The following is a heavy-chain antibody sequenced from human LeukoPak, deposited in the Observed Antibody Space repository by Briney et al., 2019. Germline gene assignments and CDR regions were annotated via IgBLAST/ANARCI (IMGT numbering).Heavy chain of an antibody. CDR1: GGSFCGYY. CDR2: INHSGST. Sequence: SETLSLTCAVYGGSFCGYYWSWIRQPPGKGLEWIGEINHSGSTNYNPSLKSRVTISVDTSKNQFSLKLSSATAADTAVYYCARPDTMIVVEGAFDIWGQGTMVTVSS. J-gene: IGHJ3*02. D-gene: IGHD3-22*01. V-gene: IGHV4-34*01. CDR3: ARPDTMIVVEGAFDI.